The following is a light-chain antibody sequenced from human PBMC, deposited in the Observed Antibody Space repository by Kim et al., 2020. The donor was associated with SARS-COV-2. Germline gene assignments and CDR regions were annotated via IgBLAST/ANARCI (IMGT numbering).Light chain of an antibody. Sequence: GVPICCTGSSSNGGAGYDVRWCQQLPGRAPNLLIFADTRRPSGVPDRLSGSESGTSASLAITGLQAEDEADYYCQSYDSRLSGWVFGGGTQLTVL. CDR2: ADT. V-gene: IGLV1-40*01. CDR3: QSYDSRLSGWV. J-gene: IGLJ3*02. CDR1: SSNGGAGYD.